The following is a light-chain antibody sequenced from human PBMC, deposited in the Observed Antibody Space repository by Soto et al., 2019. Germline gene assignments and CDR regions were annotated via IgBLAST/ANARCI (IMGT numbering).Light chain of an antibody. CDR3: QQYRSWPLT. CDR2: GAS. V-gene: IGKV3-15*01. CDR1: QSVSSS. Sequence: EIVMTQSPATLSVSPGERATLSCRASQSVSSSLAWYQQKPGQAPRLLIYGASTRANGVPVRFSGSGSGTEFTLSISSLQSEDLAIYSCQQYRSWPLTFGSGTKVEIK. J-gene: IGKJ4*01.